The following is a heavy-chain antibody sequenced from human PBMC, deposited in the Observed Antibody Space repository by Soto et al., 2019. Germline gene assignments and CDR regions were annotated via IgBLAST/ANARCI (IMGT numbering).Heavy chain of an antibody. J-gene: IGHJ4*02. CDR2: ISSSSSYI. D-gene: IGHD3-16*01. CDR1: GFTFSSYS. V-gene: IGHV3-21*01. Sequence: EVQLVESGGGLVKPGGSLRLSCAASGFTFSSYSMNWVRQAPGKGLEWVSSISSSSSYIYYADSVKGRFTISRDNAKNSLYLQMNSLSAEDTAVYYCAGGGTVPYFDYWGQGTLVTVSS. CDR3: AGGGTVPYFDY.